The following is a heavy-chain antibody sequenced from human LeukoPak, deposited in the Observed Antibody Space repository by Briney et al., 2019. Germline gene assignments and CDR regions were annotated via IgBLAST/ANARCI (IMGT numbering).Heavy chain of an antibody. CDR3: VYDFWGGLLMDV. CDR2: IKQDGSEK. CDR1: GFTFSSYW. V-gene: IGHV3-7*01. J-gene: IGHJ6*03. Sequence: PGGSLRLSCAASGFTFSSYWMSWVRQAPGKGLEWVTNIKQDGSEKYYVDSVKGRFTISRDNTKNSLYLQMNSLRVEDTAVYYCVYDFWGGLLMDVWGKGTTVTVSS. D-gene: IGHD3-3*01.